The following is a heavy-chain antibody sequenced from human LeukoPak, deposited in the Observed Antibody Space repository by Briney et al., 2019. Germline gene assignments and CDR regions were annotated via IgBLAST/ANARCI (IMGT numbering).Heavy chain of an antibody. J-gene: IGHJ4*02. CDR1: GGTFSSYA. D-gene: IGHD6-13*01. V-gene: IGHV1-8*02. Sequence: GASVKVSCKASGGTFSSYAINWVRQATGQGLEWMGWMNPNSGNTGYAQKFQGRVTMTGNTSISTAYMELSSLRSEDTAVYYCARGPSSSSSLDYWGQGTLVTVSS. CDR2: MNPNSGNT. CDR3: ARGPSSSSSLDY.